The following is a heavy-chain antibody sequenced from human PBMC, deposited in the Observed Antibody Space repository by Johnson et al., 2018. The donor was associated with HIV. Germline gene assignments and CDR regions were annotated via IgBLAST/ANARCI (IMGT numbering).Heavy chain of an antibody. V-gene: IGHV3-30*02. J-gene: IGHJ3*02. D-gene: IGHD3-22*01. Sequence: QLVESGGGVVQPGGYLRLSCAASGFTFSSYGMHWVRQAPGKGLEWVAFIRYDGSNKYYADSVKGRFTISRDNSKNTLYLQMNSLRDEDTAVYYCAKDVGNYWPDSFDIWGQGTMVTVSS. CDR1: GFTFSSYG. CDR3: AKDVGNYWPDSFDI. CDR2: IRYDGSNK.